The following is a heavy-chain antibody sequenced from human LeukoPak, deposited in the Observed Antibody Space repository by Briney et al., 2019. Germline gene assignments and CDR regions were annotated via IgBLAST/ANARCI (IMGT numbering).Heavy chain of an antibody. D-gene: IGHD3-16*01. CDR2: INHSGST. CDR3: ASYYESSR. CDR1: GGSFSGYY. Sequence: SETLSLTCAVYGGSFSGYYWSWIRQPPGKGLEWIGEINHSGSTNYNPSLKSRVTISVDTSKNQFSLKLSSVTAADTAVYYCASYYESSRWGQGTLVTVSS. J-gene: IGHJ4*02. V-gene: IGHV4-34*01.